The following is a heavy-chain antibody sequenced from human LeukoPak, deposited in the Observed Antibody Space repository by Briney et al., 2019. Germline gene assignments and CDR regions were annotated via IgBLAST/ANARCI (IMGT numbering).Heavy chain of an antibody. D-gene: IGHD2-2*01. CDR3: ATRDCSSTSCYRNYYYGMDV. J-gene: IGHJ6*04. Sequence: ASVKVSRKVSGYTLTQLSMHWVRQAPGKGLEWMGGFDPEDGETIYAQKFQGRFTMTEDTSTDTDYMELSSLRSEDTAVYYCATRDCSSTSCYRNYYYGMDVWGKGTTVTVSS. CDR1: GYTLTQLS. V-gene: IGHV1-24*01. CDR2: FDPEDGET.